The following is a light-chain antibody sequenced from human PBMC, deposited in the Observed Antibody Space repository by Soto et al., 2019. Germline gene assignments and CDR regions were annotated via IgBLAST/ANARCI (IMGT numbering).Light chain of an antibody. Sequence: EIVLTQSPVTLSLSPGERATLSCRASQSVDSYLAWYQQKPGQAHRLLIYDVSNRATGIPARFSGSGSGTDFTLTIRRLEPEDFAVYYCQQYGSSLWTFGQGTKVDIK. V-gene: IGKV3-20*01. CDR2: DVS. CDR3: QQYGSSLWT. J-gene: IGKJ1*01. CDR1: QSVDSY.